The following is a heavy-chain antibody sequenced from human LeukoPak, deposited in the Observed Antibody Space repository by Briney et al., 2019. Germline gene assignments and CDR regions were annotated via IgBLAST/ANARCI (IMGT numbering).Heavy chain of an antibody. J-gene: IGHJ6*04. D-gene: IGHD3-10*01. V-gene: IGHV3-74*03. CDR3: VRGREVRGRSMDV. Sequence: QPGRSLRLSCAASGFTFDDYAMHWVRQAPGKGLVWVSRLRSSGNGTTYADSVKGRFTISRDNAKNTLFLQMNSLRIEDTAVYYCVRGREVRGRSMDVWGKGTTVIVSP. CDR1: GFTFDDYA. CDR2: LRSSGNGT.